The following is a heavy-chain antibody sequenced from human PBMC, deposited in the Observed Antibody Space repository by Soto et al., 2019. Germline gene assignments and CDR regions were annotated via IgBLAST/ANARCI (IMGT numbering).Heavy chain of an antibody. CDR3: ARSNWYSEY. Sequence: QVQLQESGPGLVKPSETLSLTCTVSGGSINNHYWSWIRQPPGKGLEWIGYIYYTGSTNYNHSLKSRVTISVDTSKNQFSLNLTSLTAADTAIYYCARSNWYSEYWGQGTLVTVSS. CDR2: IYYTGST. CDR1: GGSINNHY. J-gene: IGHJ4*02. V-gene: IGHV4-59*11. D-gene: IGHD7-27*01.